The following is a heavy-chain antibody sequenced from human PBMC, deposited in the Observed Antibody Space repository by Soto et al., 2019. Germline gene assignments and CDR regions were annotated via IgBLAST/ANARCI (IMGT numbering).Heavy chain of an antibody. V-gene: IGHV4-30-4*01. J-gene: IGHJ5*02. D-gene: IGHD3-9*01. CDR2: IYYSGST. CDR3: ARDHYDILTGYYGWFDP. Sequence: QVQLQESGPGLVKPSQTLSLTCTVSGGSISSGDYYWCWIRQPAGKGLEWIGYIYYSGSTYYNPSLKSLVTISVDTSKNQFSLKLSSVTAADTAVYYCARDHYDILTGYYGWFDPWGQGTLVTVSS. CDR1: GGSISSGDYY.